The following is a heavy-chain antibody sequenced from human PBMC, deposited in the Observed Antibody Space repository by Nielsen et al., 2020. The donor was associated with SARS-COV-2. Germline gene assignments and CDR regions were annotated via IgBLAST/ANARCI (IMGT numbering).Heavy chain of an antibody. CDR2: ISGDGGRT. J-gene: IGHJ6*02. V-gene: IGHV3-43*02. CDR3: AKDHASGSGSFLPLYGMNV. Sequence: GGSLRLSCAASGFTFDDYAIHWVRQAPGKGLEWVSLISGDGGRTNYADSVKGRFTISRDNSKNSLYLQMNSLRTEDAAFYYCAKDHASGSGSFLPLYGMNVWGQGTTVTVSS. CDR1: GFTFDDYA. D-gene: IGHD3-10*01.